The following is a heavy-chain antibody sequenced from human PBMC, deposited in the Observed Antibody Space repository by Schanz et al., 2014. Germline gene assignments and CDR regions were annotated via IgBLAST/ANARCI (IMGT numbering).Heavy chain of an antibody. CDR1: GFTFSDYY. V-gene: IGHV3-11*04. CDR3: ARDRDAGGYDS. J-gene: IGHJ5*01. D-gene: IGHD2-8*02. CDR2: INGGGETT. Sequence: QVHLVESGGGLVKPGGSLRLSCAASGFTFSDYYMTWIRQAPGKGLEWVSYINGGGETTYCADSVRGRFTISRDNAKNSVYLQMHSLRAEDTALYYCARDRDAGGYDSWGQGTLVTVTS.